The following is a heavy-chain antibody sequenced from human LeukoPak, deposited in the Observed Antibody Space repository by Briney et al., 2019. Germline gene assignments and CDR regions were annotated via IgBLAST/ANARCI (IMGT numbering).Heavy chain of an antibody. J-gene: IGHJ6*03. CDR2: INPNNGGT. D-gene: IGHD3-22*01. CDR3: ARDSSGLYYYYYYYMDV. V-gene: IGHV1-2*02. CDR1: GYTFTGYY. Sequence: ASVKVSCKVSGYTFTGYYMHWLRQAPGQGLEWMGWINPNNGGTNYAQKFQGRVTMTRDTSISTAYMELSRLRSDDTAVYYCARDSSGLYYYYYYYMDVWGKGTTVTVSS.